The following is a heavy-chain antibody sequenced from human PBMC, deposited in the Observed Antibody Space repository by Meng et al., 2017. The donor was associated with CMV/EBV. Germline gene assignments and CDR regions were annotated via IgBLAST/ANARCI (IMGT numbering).Heavy chain of an antibody. CDR2: IKQDGSEK. Sequence: ESLKISCAASGFTFSSYWMSWVRQAPGKGLEWVANIKQDGSEKYYVDSVKGRSTISRDNAKNSLYLQMNSLRAEDTAVYYCAREIGVARYDWYGMDVWGQGTTVTVSS. V-gene: IGHV3-7*01. J-gene: IGHJ6*02. D-gene: IGHD3-3*01. CDR3: AREIGVARYDWYGMDV. CDR1: GFTFSSYW.